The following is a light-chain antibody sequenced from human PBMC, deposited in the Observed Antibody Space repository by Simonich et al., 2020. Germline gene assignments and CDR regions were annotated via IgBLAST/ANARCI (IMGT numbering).Light chain of an antibody. CDR2: WAS. V-gene: IGKV4-1*01. CDR1: QSVLYSSNTKNY. CDR3: QQYNNWPWT. Sequence: DIVMTQSPDSLAVSLGERATINCKSSQSVLYSSNTKNYLAWYQQKPGQPPKLLIYWASTRESGVPDRFSGSGSGTDFTLTISSLQAEDVAVYYCQQYNNWPWTFGQGTKVEIK. J-gene: IGKJ1*01.